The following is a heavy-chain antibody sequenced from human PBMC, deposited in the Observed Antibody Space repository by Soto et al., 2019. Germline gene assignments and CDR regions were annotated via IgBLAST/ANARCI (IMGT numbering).Heavy chain of an antibody. D-gene: IGHD6-13*01. Sequence: QVQLVESGGGVVQPGRSLRLSCAASGFTFSSYGMHWVRQAPGKGLEWVAGISNDGSNQYHADSVKGRFTVSRDNSKNTLYLQMNSLRAEDTAVYYCAKDERSIAAAGWPWDHWGQGTLVTVSS. CDR3: AKDERSIAAAGWPWDH. CDR2: ISNDGSNQ. J-gene: IGHJ4*02. V-gene: IGHV3-30*18. CDR1: GFTFSSYG.